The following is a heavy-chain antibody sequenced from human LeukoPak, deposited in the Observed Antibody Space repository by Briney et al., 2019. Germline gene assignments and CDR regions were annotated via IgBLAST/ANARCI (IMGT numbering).Heavy chain of an antibody. J-gene: IGHJ4*02. CDR1: EFTFSSYS. CDR2: ISYDGSNK. CDR3: ARDPGIAVAGLDYFDY. Sequence: QPGGSLRLSCAASEFTFSSYSMNWVRQAPGKGLEWVAVISYDGSNKYYADSVKGRFTISRDNSKNTLYLQMNSLRAEDTAVYYCARDPGIAVAGLDYFDYWGQGTLVTVSS. V-gene: IGHV3-30*03. D-gene: IGHD6-19*01.